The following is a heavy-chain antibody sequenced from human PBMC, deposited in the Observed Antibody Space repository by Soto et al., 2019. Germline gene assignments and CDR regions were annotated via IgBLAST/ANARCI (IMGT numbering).Heavy chain of an antibody. Sequence: SETLSLTCTTSGGSFSSYSWSWIRQPPGKGLEWIGYISYSGSANYNPSLMSRGTMSVDTSKNQFSLRLSSVTAADTAVYFCARERPEKYYDSWGRGILVTISS. D-gene: IGHD6-6*01. J-gene: IGHJ4*02. V-gene: IGHV4-59*01. CDR3: ARERPEKYYDS. CDR1: GGSFSSYS. CDR2: ISYSGSA.